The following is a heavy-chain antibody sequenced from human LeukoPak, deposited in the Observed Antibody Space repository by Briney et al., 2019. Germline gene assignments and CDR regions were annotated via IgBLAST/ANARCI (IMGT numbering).Heavy chain of an antibody. CDR1: GGSISSYY. D-gene: IGHD4-11*01. CDR2: IYTSGST. Sequence: SETLSLTCTVSGGSISSYYWSWIRQPAGKGLEWIGRIYTSGSTNYNPSLKSRVTMSVDTSKNQFSLKLSSVTAADTAVYYCARVTCNYGCYYYYMDVWGKGTTVTVSS. CDR3: ARVTCNYGCYYYYMDV. J-gene: IGHJ6*03. V-gene: IGHV4-4*07.